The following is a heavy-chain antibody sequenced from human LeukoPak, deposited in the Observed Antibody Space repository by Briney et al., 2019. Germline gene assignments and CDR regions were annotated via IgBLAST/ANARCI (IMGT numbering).Heavy chain of an antibody. J-gene: IGHJ3*02. D-gene: IGHD4/OR15-4a*01. CDR3: AKKRTMRLSDAFDI. Sequence: GGSLRLSCAVSGFPFNDYAMHWVRQGPGKGLEWVSSISWNSGFIAYADSVKGRFTISRDNSKNTLYLQMNSLRAEDTAVYYCAKKRTMRLSDAFDIWGQGTMVTVSS. CDR1: GFPFNDYA. V-gene: IGHV3-9*01. CDR2: ISWNSGFI.